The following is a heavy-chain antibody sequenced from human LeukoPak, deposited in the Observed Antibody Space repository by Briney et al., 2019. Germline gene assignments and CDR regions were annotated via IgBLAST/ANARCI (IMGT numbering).Heavy chain of an antibody. J-gene: IGHJ4*02. CDR3: AKNYGTNSYYFDY. V-gene: IGHV3-30*18. D-gene: IGHD4-23*01. CDR2: KSYDGNHK. Sequence: GRSLRLSCAVSAFILSTFGMGCVRQPPGKGLEWVAIKSYDGNHKLYADSVKGRFTISRDNSENTLYLQMNSLRADDTAVYYCAKNYGTNSYYFDYWGQGTLVTVSS. CDR1: AFILSTFG.